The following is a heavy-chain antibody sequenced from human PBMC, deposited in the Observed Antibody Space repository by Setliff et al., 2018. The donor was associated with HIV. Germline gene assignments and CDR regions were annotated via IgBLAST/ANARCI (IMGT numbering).Heavy chain of an antibody. Sequence: PGESLKISCEASGYIFTDYWIGWVRQMPGKGLEWMGIIYPGDSDTRYSPSFQGQVTFSADKSISAVYLQWDSLKASDSAIYYCARAPRSPLRWRDNLLSSSSFFMDVWGKGTTVTVS. J-gene: IGHJ6*03. CDR1: GYIFTDYW. CDR2: IYPGDSDT. V-gene: IGHV5-51*01. D-gene: IGHD2-21*01. CDR3: ARAPRSPLRWRDNLLSSSSFFMDV.